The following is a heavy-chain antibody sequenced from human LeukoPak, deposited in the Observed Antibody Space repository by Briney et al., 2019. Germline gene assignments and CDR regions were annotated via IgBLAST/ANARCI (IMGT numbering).Heavy chain of an antibody. J-gene: IGHJ5*02. CDR3: AKALDPRRYNWFDP. CDR1: GFTFSSYA. Sequence: GGSLRLSCAASGFTFSSYAMSWVRQAPGKGLEWVSAISGSGGSTYYADSVKGRFTISRDNPKNTLYLQMNSLRAEDTAVYYCAKALDPRRYNWFDPWGQGTLVTVSS. CDR2: ISGSGGST. V-gene: IGHV3-23*01.